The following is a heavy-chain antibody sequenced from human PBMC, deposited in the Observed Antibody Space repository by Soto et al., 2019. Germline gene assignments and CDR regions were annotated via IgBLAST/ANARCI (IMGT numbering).Heavy chain of an antibody. J-gene: IGHJ4*02. CDR1: GFTFSGAA. CDR2: IRSKTNNYAT. V-gene: IGHV3-73*01. Sequence: GGSLRLSCAVSGFTFSGAAIHWVRPAPGKGLEWIGRIRSKTNNYATAYADSVTGRFTLSRNDSSNTAYLQMNSLKTEDTAVYYCTTSPYWGQGTLVTVSS. CDR3: TTSPY.